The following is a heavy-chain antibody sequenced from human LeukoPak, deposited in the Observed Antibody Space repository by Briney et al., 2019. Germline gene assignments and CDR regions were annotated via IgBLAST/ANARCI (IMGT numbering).Heavy chain of an antibody. J-gene: IGHJ4*02. Sequence: SVKVSCKASGGTFSSYAISWERQAPGQGLEWMGGIIPIFGTANYAQKFQGRVTITADESTSTAYMELSSLRSEDTAVYYCARDLVSIAAPLGYWGQGTLVTVSS. CDR3: ARDLVSIAAPLGY. CDR2: IIPIFGTA. V-gene: IGHV1-69*13. D-gene: IGHD6-6*01. CDR1: GGTFSSYA.